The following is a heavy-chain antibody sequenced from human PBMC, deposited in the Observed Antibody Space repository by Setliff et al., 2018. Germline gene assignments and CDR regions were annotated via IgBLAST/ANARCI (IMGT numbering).Heavy chain of an antibody. CDR1: GGSMSFYY. CDR3: AREQWLDPPGYYYMDV. D-gene: IGHD6-19*01. V-gene: IGHV4-59*12. J-gene: IGHJ6*03. Sequence: SETLSLTCSVSGGSMSFYYWSWIRQPPGKGLEWIGYIYYSGSTDSNPSLKSRVTMSVDTSKNQFSLKLNSVTAADMAVYYCAREQWLDPPGYYYMDVWAKGTTVTVSS. CDR2: IYYSGST.